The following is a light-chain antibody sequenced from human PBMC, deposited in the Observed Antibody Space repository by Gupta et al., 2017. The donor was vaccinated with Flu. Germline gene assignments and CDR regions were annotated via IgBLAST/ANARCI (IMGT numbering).Light chain of an antibody. V-gene: IGKV1-39*01. Sequence: DIRMTQSPPSLSASVGDKITITCRASQYIRRDLNWYQQKPGQAPNLLIYAASNLQSGVPSRFSGSGSGTDFTLTISSVQPEDSAIYYCQQTYRMQYSFGQGTKLE. CDR3: QQTYRMQYS. CDR1: QYIRRD. CDR2: AAS. J-gene: IGKJ2*03.